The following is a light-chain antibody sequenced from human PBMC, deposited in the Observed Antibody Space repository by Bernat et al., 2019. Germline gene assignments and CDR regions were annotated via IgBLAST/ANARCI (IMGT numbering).Light chain of an antibody. CDR2: AAS. CDR1: QSISNY. CDR3: KHSSSAPFT. V-gene: IGKV1-39*01. J-gene: IGKJ4*01. Sequence: DIQMTQSPSSLSASVGDRVTITCRASQSISNYVNWYQKKPGKVPKLLIYAASSLQSGVPSRLSGSGSGTDFTLTISSLKPEDFAAYYCKHSSSAPFTFGGGTNVEIK.